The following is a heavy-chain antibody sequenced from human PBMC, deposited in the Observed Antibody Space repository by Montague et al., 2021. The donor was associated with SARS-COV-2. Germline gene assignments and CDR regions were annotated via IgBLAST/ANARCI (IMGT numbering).Heavy chain of an antibody. CDR3: AKEAVVTLDY. D-gene: IGHD4-23*01. V-gene: IGHV3-33*06. J-gene: IGHJ4*02. CDR1: GFTFSSYG. CDR2: IWYDGSNK. Sequence: SLRLSCAASGFTFSSYGMHWVRQAPGKGLGWVAVIWYDGSNKYYADSVKGRFTISRDNSKNTLYLQMNSLRAEDTAVYYCAKEAVVTLDYWGQGTLVTVSS.